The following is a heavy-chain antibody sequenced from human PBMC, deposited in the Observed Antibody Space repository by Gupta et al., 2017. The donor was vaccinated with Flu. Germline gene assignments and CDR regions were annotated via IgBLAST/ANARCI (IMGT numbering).Heavy chain of an antibody. V-gene: IGHV3-23*01. CDR3: AKDRSGNPAIDY. J-gene: IGHJ4*02. CDR2: VGAGGDRT. D-gene: IGHD6-13*01. CDR1: GLTFGDYA. Sequence: LESGGGGVRPGESLRLPCVVSGLTFGDYAMTGVRQAPGKGLEWLSTVGAGGDRTYYADSVMGRFTISRDNSKNTIYLQMNSLRGDDTAVYYCAKDRSGNPAIDYWGQGALCHRLR.